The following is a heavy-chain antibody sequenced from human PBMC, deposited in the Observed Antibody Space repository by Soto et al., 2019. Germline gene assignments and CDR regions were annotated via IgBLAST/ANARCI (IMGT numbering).Heavy chain of an antibody. J-gene: IGHJ4*02. D-gene: IGHD3-16*02. CDR2: ISGSGGST. CDR1: GFTFSSYA. V-gene: IGHV3-23*01. CDR3: AKDFLGELSLSHALFDY. Sequence: GGSLRLSCAASGFTFSSYAMSWVRQAPGKGLEWVSAISGSGGSTYYADSVKGRFTISRDNSKNTLYLQMNSLRAEDTAVYYCAKDFLGELSLSHALFDYWGQGTLVTVSS.